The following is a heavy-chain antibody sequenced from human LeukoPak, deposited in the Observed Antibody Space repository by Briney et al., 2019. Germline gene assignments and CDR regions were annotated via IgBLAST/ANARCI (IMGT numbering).Heavy chain of an antibody. V-gene: IGHV4-39*07. CDR3: ARRRWGKMATATLDY. Sequence: SETLSLTCSVSGGSISSGGYYWAWIRQPPGKGLEWIGTIYYSGSTYYNPSLQSRVTISVDTSKNQFSLKLSSVTAADTAVYYCARRRWGKMATATLDYWGQGTLVTVSS. J-gene: IGHJ4*02. CDR1: GGSISSGGYY. D-gene: IGHD5-24*01. CDR2: IYYSGST.